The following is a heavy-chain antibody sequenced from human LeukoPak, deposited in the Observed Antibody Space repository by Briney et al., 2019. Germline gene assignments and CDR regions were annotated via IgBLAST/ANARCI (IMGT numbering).Heavy chain of an antibody. Sequence: ASVKVPCKASGYTFPSYFMHWVRQAPGQGLGWMGIINPTGGSTTYAQKFQGRVTMTRDTSTSTVYMELSSLRSDDTAVYYCARTAARRFDYWGQGTLVTVSS. J-gene: IGHJ4*02. CDR2: INPTGGST. CDR1: GYTFPSYF. D-gene: IGHD6-6*01. CDR3: ARTAARRFDY. V-gene: IGHV1-46*01.